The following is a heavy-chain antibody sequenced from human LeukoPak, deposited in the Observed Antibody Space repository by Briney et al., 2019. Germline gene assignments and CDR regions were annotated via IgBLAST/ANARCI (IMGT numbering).Heavy chain of an antibody. CDR1: GYTFTSYA. Sequence: SCKASGYTFTSYAMHWVRQAPGKGLEWVAVISYDGSNKYYADSVKGRFTISRDNSKNTLYLQMNSLRAEDTAVYYCARDYFDYWGQGTLVTVSS. V-gene: IGHV3-30*04. J-gene: IGHJ4*02. CDR3: ARDYFDY. CDR2: ISYDGSNK.